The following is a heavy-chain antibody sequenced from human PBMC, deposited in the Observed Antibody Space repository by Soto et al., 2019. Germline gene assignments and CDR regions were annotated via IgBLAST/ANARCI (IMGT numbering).Heavy chain of an antibody. V-gene: IGHV3-48*01. CDR1: GFTFSSYN. D-gene: IGHD3-10*01. CDR2: ISSSSTTI. CDR3: ARALVFPGWFDP. J-gene: IGHJ5*02. Sequence: EVQLMESGGGLVQPGGSLRLSCAASGFTFSSYNMNWVRQAPGKGLEWVSYISSSSTTIYYADSVRSRFTISRDNAKNSLYLQMNSLRAEDTAVYYCARALVFPGWFDPWGQGTLVTVSS.